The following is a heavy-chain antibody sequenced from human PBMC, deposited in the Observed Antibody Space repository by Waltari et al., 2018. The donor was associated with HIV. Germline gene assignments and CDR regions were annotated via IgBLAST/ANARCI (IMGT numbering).Heavy chain of an antibody. J-gene: IGHJ4*02. CDR2: IWNDGSNR. V-gene: IGHV3-33*01. CDR1: GPPSSSYV. Sequence: VPLLESGGGVVQPASSLRLSRAASGPPSSSYVMHWVRRAPGRGLEWVAVIWNDGSNRNHADSVKDRFTISRDNSKNTVYVQMNRLRAEDTAVYYCARGAVGGLFDYWGQGTLVTVSS. D-gene: IGHD1-26*01. CDR3: ARGAVGGLFDY.